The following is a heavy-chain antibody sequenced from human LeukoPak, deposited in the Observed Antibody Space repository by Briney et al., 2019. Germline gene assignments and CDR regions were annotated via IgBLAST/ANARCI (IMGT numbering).Heavy chain of an antibody. CDR3: ARMVRQVAPDGSGHFNWFDP. Sequence: PGGSLRLSCAASGFTFNSHWMSWVRQAPGEGLEWGASIQQDGSEKYYVDSVKGRFTISRDNAKNSLYLQMNSLRAEDTAVYYCARMVRQVAPDGSGHFNWFDPWGQGTLVTVSS. V-gene: IGHV3-7*01. J-gene: IGHJ5*02. CDR2: IQQDGSEK. D-gene: IGHD2-15*01. CDR1: GFTFNSHW.